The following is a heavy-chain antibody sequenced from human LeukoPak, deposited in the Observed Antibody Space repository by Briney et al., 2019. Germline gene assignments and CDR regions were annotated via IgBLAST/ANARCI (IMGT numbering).Heavy chain of an antibody. J-gene: IGHJ4*02. CDR2: ISHTGST. D-gene: IGHD3-22*01. CDR1: GGSLTSTYYF. V-gene: IGHV4-39*07. CDR3: ARGGRFFTSGYYDNTGYFDYFDY. Sequence: PSETLSLTCTVSGGSLTSTYYFWGWIRQPPGKGLEWIGSISHTGSTYYNPSLKSRVTLSVDTSKNQFSLKLSSVTAADTAVYLCARGGRFFTSGYYDNTGYFDYFDYWGQGTLVPVSS.